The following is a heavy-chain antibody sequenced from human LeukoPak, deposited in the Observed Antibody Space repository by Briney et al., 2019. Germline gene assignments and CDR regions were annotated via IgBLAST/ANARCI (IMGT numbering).Heavy chain of an antibody. V-gene: IGHV3-66*01. CDR1: GFTVSSNY. D-gene: IGHD3-22*01. J-gene: IGHJ4*02. CDR3: ARDPNYYDSSGYYSN. Sequence: GGSLRLSCAASGFTVSSNYMSWVRQAPGKGLEWVSVIYSGGRTYYADSVKGRFTISRDNSKNTLYLQMNSLRAEDTAVYYCARDPNYYDSSGYYSNWGQGTLVTVSS. CDR2: IYSGGRT.